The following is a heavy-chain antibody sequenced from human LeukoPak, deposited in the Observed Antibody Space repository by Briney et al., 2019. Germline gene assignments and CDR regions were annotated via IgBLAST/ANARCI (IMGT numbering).Heavy chain of an antibody. J-gene: IGHJ4*02. V-gene: IGHV4-31*03. Sequence: SETLSLTCTVSGGSISTGGYYWNWIRQHPGKGLEWIGFIYHSGSTSYNPSLKSRLSISVDTSKNQFPLKLNSVTAADTAVYYCARGRFYGFSGDSWGQGTLVTVSS. CDR3: ARGRFYGFSGDS. CDR1: GGSISTGGYY. D-gene: IGHD2/OR15-2a*01. CDR2: IYHSGST.